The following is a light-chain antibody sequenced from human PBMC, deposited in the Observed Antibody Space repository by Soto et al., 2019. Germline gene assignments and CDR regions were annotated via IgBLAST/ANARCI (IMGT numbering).Light chain of an antibody. CDR3: QQYSSYSAWT. V-gene: IGKV1-5*01. CDR1: QSISKW. CDR2: DAS. Sequence: DIQMTQSPSTLSASIGXRVSITCRASQSISKWLAWHQQKPGKAPKLLIYDASTLQSGVPPRFSGSGSGTEFTLTIRSLQPDDIATYYCQQYSSYSAWTFGEGTKVDIK. J-gene: IGKJ1*01.